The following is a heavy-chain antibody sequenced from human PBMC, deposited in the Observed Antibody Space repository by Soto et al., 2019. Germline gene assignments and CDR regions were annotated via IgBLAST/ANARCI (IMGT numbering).Heavy chain of an antibody. J-gene: IGHJ6*03. V-gene: IGHV3-21*01. CDR1: GFTFSSYS. D-gene: IGHD2-2*01. Sequence: EVQLVESGGGLVKPGGSLRLSCAASGFTFSSYSMNWVRQAPGKGLEWVSSISSSSSYIYYADSVKGRFTISRDNAKNSLDLQMNSLRAEDTAVYYCARGYCSSTSCYYYYYMDVWGKGTTVTVSS. CDR2: ISSSSSYI. CDR3: ARGYCSSTSCYYYYYMDV.